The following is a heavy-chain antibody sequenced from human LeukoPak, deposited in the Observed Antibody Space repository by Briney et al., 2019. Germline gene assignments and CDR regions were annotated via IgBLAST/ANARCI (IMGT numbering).Heavy chain of an antibody. Sequence: GGSLRLSCAASGFTFSSYSMNWVRQAPGKGLEWVSGISGSGDSTYYADSVKGRFTISRDNSKNTLYLQMNSLRAEDTAVYYCARDDDWNYEDYWGQGTLVTVSS. D-gene: IGHD1-7*01. V-gene: IGHV3-23*01. CDR3: ARDDDWNYEDY. CDR2: ISGSGDST. CDR1: GFTFSSYS. J-gene: IGHJ4*02.